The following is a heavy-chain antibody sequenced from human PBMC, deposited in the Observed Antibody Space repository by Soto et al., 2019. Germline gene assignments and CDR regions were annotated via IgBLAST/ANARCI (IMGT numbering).Heavy chain of an antibody. CDR2: ISSSSSYT. J-gene: IGHJ4*02. Sequence: QVQLVESGGGLVKPGGSLRLSCAASGFTFSDYYMSWIRQAPGKGLEWVSYISSSSSYTNYADSVKGRFTISRDNAKNSLYLQMNSLRADDTAVYYCARDQHRYSGYDYVDYWGQGTLVTVSS. CDR3: ARDQHRYSGYDYVDY. V-gene: IGHV3-11*05. CDR1: GFTFSDYY. D-gene: IGHD5-12*01.